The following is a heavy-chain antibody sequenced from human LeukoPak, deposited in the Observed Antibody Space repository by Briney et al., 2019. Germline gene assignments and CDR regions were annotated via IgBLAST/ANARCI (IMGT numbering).Heavy chain of an antibody. CDR1: GFTFDDYG. Sequence: GGSLRLSCAASGFTFDDYGMSWVRQAPGKGLEWVSGINWNGGSTGYADSVKGRFTISRDNAKNSLYLQMNSLRAEDTAVYYCARDDSYYDILTGYPYYYYYYMDVWGKGTTVTVSS. D-gene: IGHD3-9*01. J-gene: IGHJ6*03. CDR3: ARDDSYYDILTGYPYYYYYYMDV. V-gene: IGHV3-20*04. CDR2: INWNGGST.